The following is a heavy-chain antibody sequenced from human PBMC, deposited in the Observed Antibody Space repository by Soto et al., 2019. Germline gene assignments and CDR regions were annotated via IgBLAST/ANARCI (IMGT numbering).Heavy chain of an antibody. CDR1: GFTFSIYG. CDR3: ARVVAAAPVYYGMDV. CDR2: INPYNGNT. Sequence: GASVKVSCKASGFTFSIYGIAWVRQAPXQGLEWMGWINPYNGNTNYAQKFQDRVTMTTDTSTSTGYMELRSLRSDDTAVYYCARVVAAAPVYYGMDVWGQGTTVTVSS. V-gene: IGHV1-18*01. D-gene: IGHD2-15*01. J-gene: IGHJ6*02.